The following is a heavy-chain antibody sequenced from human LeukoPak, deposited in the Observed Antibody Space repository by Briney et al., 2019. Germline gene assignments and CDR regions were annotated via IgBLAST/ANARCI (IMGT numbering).Heavy chain of an antibody. CDR2: IYSGGST. D-gene: IGHD3-22*01. CDR3: ALTSYYYDSSDPVS. CDR1: GFTVSSNY. V-gene: IGHV3-53*01. J-gene: IGHJ4*02. Sequence: GGSLRLSCAASGFTVSSNYMSWVRQAPGKGLEWVSVIYSGGSTYYADSAKGRFTISRDNSKNTLYLQMNSLRAEDTAVYYCALTSYYYDSSDPVSWGQGTLVTVSS.